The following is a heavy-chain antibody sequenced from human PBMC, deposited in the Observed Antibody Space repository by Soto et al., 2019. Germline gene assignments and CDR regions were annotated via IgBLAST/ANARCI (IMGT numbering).Heavy chain of an antibody. Sequence: PSETLSLTCAVYGGCFSGYYWSWIRQPPGKGLEWIGEINHSGSTNYNPSLKSRVTISVDTSKNQFSLKLRSVTAADTAVYYCARPTYCSSTNCNDAFDIWGQGTMVTVSS. CDR2: INHSGST. V-gene: IGHV4-34*01. CDR1: GGCFSGYY. D-gene: IGHD2-2*01. J-gene: IGHJ3*02. CDR3: ARPTYCSSTNCNDAFDI.